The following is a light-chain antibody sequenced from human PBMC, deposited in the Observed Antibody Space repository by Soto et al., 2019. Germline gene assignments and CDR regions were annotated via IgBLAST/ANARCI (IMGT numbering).Light chain of an antibody. CDR1: SSDVGGSNY. CDR2: DVS. V-gene: IGLV2-14*03. Sequence: QSVLTQPASVSGSPGQSITISCSGTSSDVGGSNYVSWYQQHPGEAPKLIIYDVSYRPSGVSNRFSGSKSGNTASLTISGLQAEDEAHYFFSSYTSSAPGVLFGGGTKLTVL. CDR3: SSYTSSAPGVL. J-gene: IGLJ2*01.